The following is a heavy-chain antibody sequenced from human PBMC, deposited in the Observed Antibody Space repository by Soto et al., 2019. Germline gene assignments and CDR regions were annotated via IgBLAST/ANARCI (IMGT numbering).Heavy chain of an antibody. D-gene: IGHD3-3*01. CDR2: ISNDGTNQ. CDR3: AKALRNYDFWSGPWFDP. Sequence: PGGSLRLSCAASGVSFSNYGMHWVRQAPGKGLEWVAVISNDGTNQYYADSVKGRFTISRHNSNNTLYLQMNSLRTEDTAFYYCAKALRNYDFWSGPWFDPWGQGTLVTVSS. CDR1: GVSFSNYG. J-gene: IGHJ5*02. V-gene: IGHV3-30*18.